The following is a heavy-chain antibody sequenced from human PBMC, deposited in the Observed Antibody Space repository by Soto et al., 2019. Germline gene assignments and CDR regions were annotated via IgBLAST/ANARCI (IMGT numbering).Heavy chain of an antibody. J-gene: IGHJ6*03. CDR3: ARGPRLDSSSFYYYYYYMDV. CDR1: GFTFSSYD. CDR2: IGTAGDT. V-gene: IGHV3-13*01. D-gene: IGHD6-13*01. Sequence: GGSLRLSCAASGFTFSSYDMHWVRQATGKGLEWVSAIGTAGDTYYPGSVKGRFTISRENAKNSLYLQMNSLRAGDTAVYYCARGPRLDSSSFYYYYYYMDVWGKGTTVTVSS.